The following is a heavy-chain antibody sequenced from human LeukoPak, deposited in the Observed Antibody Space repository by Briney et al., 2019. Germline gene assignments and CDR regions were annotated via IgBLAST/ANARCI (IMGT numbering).Heavy chain of an antibody. CDR3: ARAPTYDSSGYNFDY. CDR1: GGSFSGYY. V-gene: IGHV4-34*01. CDR2: INHSGST. J-gene: IGHJ4*02. D-gene: IGHD3-22*01. Sequence: PSETLSLTCAVYGGSFSGYYWSWIRQPPGKGLEWIGEINHSGSTNYNPSLKSRVTISVDTSKNQFSLKLSSVTAAVTAVYYCARAPTYDSSGYNFDYWGQGTLVTVSS.